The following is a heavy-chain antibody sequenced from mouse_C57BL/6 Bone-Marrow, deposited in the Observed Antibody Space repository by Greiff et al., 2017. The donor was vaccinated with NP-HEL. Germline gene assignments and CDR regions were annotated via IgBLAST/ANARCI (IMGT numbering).Heavy chain of an antibody. Sequence: EVQLVESGGGLVQPGGSLKLSCAASGFTFSDYYMYWVRQTPEKRLEWVAYISNGGGSTYYPDTVKGRFTISRDNAKNTLYLQMSRLKSEDTAMYYCASSYGSSYPWFAYWGQGTLVTVSA. CDR2: ISNGGGST. D-gene: IGHD1-1*01. J-gene: IGHJ3*01. CDR3: ASSYGSSYPWFAY. V-gene: IGHV5-12*01. CDR1: GFTFSDYY.